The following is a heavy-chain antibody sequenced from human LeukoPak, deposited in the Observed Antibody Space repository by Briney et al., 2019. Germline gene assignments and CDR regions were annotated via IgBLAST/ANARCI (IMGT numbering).Heavy chain of an antibody. D-gene: IGHD3-22*01. CDR3: AKRGYDSSGYYGYFDS. J-gene: IGHJ4*02. CDR2: ISGSGGST. V-gene: IGHV3-23*01. Sequence: GGSLRLSCAASGFTFSSYAMSWVRQAPGKGLEWVSVISGSGGSTYYADSVQGRFTISRDNSKNTLYLQMSSLRAEDTAVYYCAKRGYDSSGYYGYFDSWAQGTLVTVSS. CDR1: GFTFSSYA.